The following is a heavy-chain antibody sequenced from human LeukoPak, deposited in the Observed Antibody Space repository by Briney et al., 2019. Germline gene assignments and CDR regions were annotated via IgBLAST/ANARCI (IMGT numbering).Heavy chain of an antibody. Sequence: GGSLRLSCAASGFTFSNYGMNWVRQAPGKGLEWASYISTSSSTIYYADSVKGRFTISRDNAKNSLFLQMNNLRAEDTAVYYCAKDERNWNYNLASQTYDWGQGTLVTVSS. D-gene: IGHD1-7*01. V-gene: IGHV3-48*01. CDR1: GFTFSNYG. CDR3: AKDERNWNYNLASQTYD. CDR2: ISTSSSTI. J-gene: IGHJ4*02.